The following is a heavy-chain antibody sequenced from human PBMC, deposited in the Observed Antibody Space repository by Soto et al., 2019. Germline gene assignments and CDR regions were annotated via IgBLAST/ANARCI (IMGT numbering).Heavy chain of an antibody. J-gene: IGHJ4*02. D-gene: IGHD2-2*01. CDR1: GFTFSSYA. CDR2: ISGSGGST. CDR3: ALAADIVVVPAANFDY. Sequence: EVQLLESGGGLVQPGGSLRLSCAASGFTFSSYAMSWVRQAPGQGLEWVSAISGSGGSTYYADSVKGRFTISRDNSKNTLYLQMNSLRAEDTAVYYCALAADIVVVPAANFDYWGQGTLVTVSS. V-gene: IGHV3-23*01.